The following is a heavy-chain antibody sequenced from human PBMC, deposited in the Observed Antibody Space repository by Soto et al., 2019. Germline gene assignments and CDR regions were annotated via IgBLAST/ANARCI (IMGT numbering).Heavy chain of an antibody. J-gene: IGHJ4*02. CDR2: IYYSGST. CDR1: GGSISSSSYY. Sequence: SETLSLTCTVSGGSISSSSYYWGWIRQPPGKGLEWIGSIYYSGSTYYNPSLKSRVTISVDTSKNQFSLKLSSVTAADTAVYYCARVVYYYDSSDYYFAYWGQGTLVPVSS. V-gene: IGHV4-39*01. CDR3: ARVVYYYDSSDYYFAY. D-gene: IGHD3-22*01.